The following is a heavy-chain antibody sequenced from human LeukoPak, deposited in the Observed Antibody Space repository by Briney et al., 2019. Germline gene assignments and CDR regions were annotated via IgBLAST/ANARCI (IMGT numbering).Heavy chain of an antibody. CDR2: ISSSSSYI. CDR3: AKEPITIFGVVVKPDLDY. V-gene: IGHV3-21*01. D-gene: IGHD3-3*01. J-gene: IGHJ4*02. Sequence: EPGGSLRLSCAASGFTFSSYSMNWVRQAPGKGLEWVSSISSSSSYIYYADSVKGRFTISRDNAKNSLYLQMNSLRAEDTAVYYCAKEPITIFGVVVKPDLDYWGQGTLVTVSS. CDR1: GFTFSSYS.